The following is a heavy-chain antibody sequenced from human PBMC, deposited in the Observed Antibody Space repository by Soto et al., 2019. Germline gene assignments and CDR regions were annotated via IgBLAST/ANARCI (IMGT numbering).Heavy chain of an antibody. D-gene: IGHD6-13*01. J-gene: IGHJ6*02. V-gene: IGHV5-51*01. CDR3: ARQRGLIAAAGTGYYYYGMDV. CDR1: GFTFSSYA. Sequence: GGSLRLSCAASGFTFSSYAMSWVRQAPGKGLEWMGIIYPGDSDTRYSPSFQGQVTISADKSISTAYLQWSSLKASDTAMYYCARQRGLIAAAGTGYYYYGMDVWGQGTTVTVSS. CDR2: IYPGDSDT.